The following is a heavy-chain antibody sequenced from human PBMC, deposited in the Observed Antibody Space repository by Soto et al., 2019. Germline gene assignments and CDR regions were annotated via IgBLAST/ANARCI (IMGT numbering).Heavy chain of an antibody. CDR3: ARIATTTLGGPIDY. CDR1: GDSVSSNSAA. J-gene: IGHJ4*02. V-gene: IGHV6-1*01. CDR2: TYYRSKWYS. Sequence: SQTLSLTCAISGDSVSSNSAAWNWIRQSPSRGLEWLGRTYYRSKWYSDYAVSVKSRITINPDTSKNQFSLQLNSVTPEDTAVYYCARIATTTLGGPIDYWGRGTLVTVSS. D-gene: IGHD4-4*01.